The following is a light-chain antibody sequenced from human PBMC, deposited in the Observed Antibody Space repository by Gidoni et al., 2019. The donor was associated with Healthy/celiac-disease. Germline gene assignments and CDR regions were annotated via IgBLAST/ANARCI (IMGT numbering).Light chain of an antibody. CDR2: DAS. V-gene: IGKV1-33*01. CDR3: QQYDRSSLVT. J-gene: IGKJ4*01. CDR1: QDMSNY. Sequence: DIQMPQSPSSLSASVGDRVTITCQASQDMSNYLNWYQQKPGKAPKLLIYDASNLETGVPSRFSGSGSGTDFTFTISSLQPEDIATYYCQQYDRSSLVTFGGGTKVEIK.